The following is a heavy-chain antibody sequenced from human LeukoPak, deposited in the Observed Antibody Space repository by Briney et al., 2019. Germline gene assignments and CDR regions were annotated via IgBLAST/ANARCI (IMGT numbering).Heavy chain of an antibody. CDR1: GGSFSGYY. Sequence: SETLSLTCAVYGGSFSGYYWSWIRQPPGKGLEWIGEINHSGSTNYNPSLKSRVTISVDTSKNQFSLKLSSATAADTAVYYCAREGGVVAATSHVDYYYMDVWGKGTTVTVSS. D-gene: IGHD2-15*01. V-gene: IGHV4-34*01. CDR3: AREGGVVAATSHVDYYYMDV. J-gene: IGHJ6*03. CDR2: INHSGST.